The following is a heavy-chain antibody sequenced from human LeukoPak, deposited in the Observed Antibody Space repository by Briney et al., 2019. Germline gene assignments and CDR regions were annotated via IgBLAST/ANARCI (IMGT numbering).Heavy chain of an antibody. CDR2: ITGSGGGT. CDR1: EFTFSSYA. J-gene: IGHJ4*02. Sequence: GGSLRLSCAASEFTFSSYAMSWVRQAPGKGLQWVSTITGSGGGTYYADAVKGRFTISRDNSNNALYLQMNSLRVDDTAVYYCAKGLSYYFDYWGQGSLVTVSS. V-gene: IGHV3-23*01. CDR3: AKGLSYYFDY.